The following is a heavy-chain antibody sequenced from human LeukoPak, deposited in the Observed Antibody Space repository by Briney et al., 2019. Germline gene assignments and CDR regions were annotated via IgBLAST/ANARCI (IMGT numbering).Heavy chain of an antibody. D-gene: IGHD4-17*01. J-gene: IGHJ4*02. CDR3: ARPLNDYGDWKLLDY. CDR2: INPSGGST. V-gene: IGHV1-46*01. CDR1: GYTFTSYY. Sequence: ASAKVSCKASGYTFTSYYMHWVRQAPGQGLEWMGIINPSGGSTSYAQKFQGRVTMTRDTSTSTVYMELSSLRSEDTAVYYCARPLNDYGDWKLLDYWGQGTLVTVSS.